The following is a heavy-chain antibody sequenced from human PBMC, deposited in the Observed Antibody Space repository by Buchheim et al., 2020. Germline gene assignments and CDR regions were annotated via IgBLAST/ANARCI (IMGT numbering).Heavy chain of an antibody. D-gene: IGHD5-18*01. V-gene: IGHV4-34*01. J-gene: IGHJ6*02. CDR2: INHSGST. CDR3: RRGYSYGYSRAYYYYGMDV. Sequence: QVQLQQRGAGLLKPSETLSLTCAVYGGSFSGYYWSWIRQPPGKGLEWIGEINHSGSTNYNPSLKSRVTISVDTSKNQFSLKLSSVTAADTAVYYCRRGYSYGYSRAYYYYGMDVWGQGTT. CDR1: GGSFSGYY.